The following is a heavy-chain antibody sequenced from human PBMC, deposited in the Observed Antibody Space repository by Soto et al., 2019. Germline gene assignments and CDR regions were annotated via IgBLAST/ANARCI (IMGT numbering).Heavy chain of an antibody. Sequence: GASVTVSCQASVGTFSSYAISGVRQAPGRGLEWMGGIIPIFGTANYAQKFQGRVTITADESTRTAYMELSSLRSEDTAVYYCASHIAVAGTMGYYYGMDVWGQGTTVTVSS. CDR3: ASHIAVAGTMGYYYGMDV. J-gene: IGHJ6*02. CDR2: IIPIFGTA. V-gene: IGHV1-69*13. D-gene: IGHD6-19*01. CDR1: VGTFSSYA.